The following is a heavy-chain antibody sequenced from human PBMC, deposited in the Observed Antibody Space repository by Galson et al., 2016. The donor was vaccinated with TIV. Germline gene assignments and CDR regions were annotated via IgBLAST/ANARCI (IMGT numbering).Heavy chain of an antibody. CDR1: GFTFGHYA. V-gene: IGHV3-49*03. CDR3: TRTAMGSTRNAFDI. Sequence: SLRLSCAASGFTFGHYAVNWFRQAPGKGLEWVGFITSKTYGATTEYAASVKGRFTISRDDSRNIAYLKMNSLKTEDTAVYYCTRTAMGSTRNAFDIWGQGTVVIVSS. D-gene: IGHD1-1*01. CDR2: ITSKTYGATT. J-gene: IGHJ3*02.